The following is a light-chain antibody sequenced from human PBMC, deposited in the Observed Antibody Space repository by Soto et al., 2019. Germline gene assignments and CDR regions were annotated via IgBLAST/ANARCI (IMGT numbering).Light chain of an antibody. CDR2: GAS. J-gene: IGKJ3*01. V-gene: IGKV3-20*01. CDR3: QQYGSSPLFT. Sequence: EIVLTQSPGTLSLSPGERATLSCRASQSVSSSYLAWYQQKPGQAPRLLIYGASSRATGIPDRFSGSGSGTDFTLTISRLEPEDFAVYYCQQYGSSPLFTLGPGIKVDIK. CDR1: QSVSSSY.